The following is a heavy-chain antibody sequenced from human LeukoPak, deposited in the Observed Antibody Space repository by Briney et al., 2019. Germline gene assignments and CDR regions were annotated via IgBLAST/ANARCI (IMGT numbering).Heavy chain of an antibody. CDR3: ARSYYGSGSYYEPPIDY. CDR1: GYTFTSYY. D-gene: IGHD3-10*01. V-gene: IGHV1-69*02. Sequence: ASVKVSCKASGYTFTSYYMHWVRQAPGQGLEWMGRIIPILGIANYAQKFQGRVTITADKSTSTAYMELSSLRSEDTAVYYCARSYYGSGSYYEPPIDYWGQGTLVTVSS. CDR2: IIPILGIA. J-gene: IGHJ4*02.